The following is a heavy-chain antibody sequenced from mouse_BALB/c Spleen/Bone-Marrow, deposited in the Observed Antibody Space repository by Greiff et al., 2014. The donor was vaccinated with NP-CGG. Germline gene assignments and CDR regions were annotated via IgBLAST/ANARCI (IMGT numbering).Heavy chain of an antibody. CDR1: GYTFRSYW. CDR2: ILPGSGST. D-gene: IGHD1-1*01. Sequence: VQLQQSGAELMKPGASVKISCKATGYTFRSYWIEWVKQRPGHGLEWIGEILPGSGSTIYNEKFKGKATFTADTSSNTAYMQLSSLTSEDSAVYYCAREDYYGSSYFDYWGQGTTLTVSS. CDR3: AREDYYGSSYFDY. V-gene: IGHV1-9*01. J-gene: IGHJ2*01.